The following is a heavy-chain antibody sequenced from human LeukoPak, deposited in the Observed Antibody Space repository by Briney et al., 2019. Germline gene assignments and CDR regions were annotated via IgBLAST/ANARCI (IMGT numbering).Heavy chain of an antibody. V-gene: IGHV3-33*01. D-gene: IGHD1-7*01. Sequence: GGSLRLSCAASGFTFSSYGMHRVRQAPGKGLEWVAVIWYDGSNKYYADSVKGRFTISRDNSKNTLYLQMNSLRAEDTAAYYCASVITGTDDEAFDIWGQGAMVTVSS. CDR1: GFTFSSYG. CDR2: IWYDGSNK. J-gene: IGHJ3*02. CDR3: ASVITGTDDEAFDI.